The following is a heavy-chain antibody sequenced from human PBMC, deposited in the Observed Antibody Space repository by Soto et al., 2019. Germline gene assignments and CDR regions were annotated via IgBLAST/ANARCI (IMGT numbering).Heavy chain of an antibody. CDR1: GFALSAYW. V-gene: IGHV3-74*01. D-gene: IGHD3-16*01. CDR2: SSSDGTMS. J-gene: IGHJ6*02. CDR3: ARGDSRVWTYDFHGMDF. Sequence: GGSLRLSCAVSGFALSAYWMHWVRQAPGKGLVWISRSSSDGTMSDYADSVKGRFTISRDNAKSTVLLEMSSLRADDTAVYYCARGDSRVWTYDFHGMDFWGQGTTVTVSS.